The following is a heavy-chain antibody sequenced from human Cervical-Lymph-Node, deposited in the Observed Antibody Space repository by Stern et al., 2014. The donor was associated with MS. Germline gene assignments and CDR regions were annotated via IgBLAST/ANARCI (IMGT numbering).Heavy chain of an antibody. CDR3: ARQSSGGYR. J-gene: IGHJ4*02. CDR1: GGSVSSGSYY. Sequence: QVKLQESGPGLVRPSETLSLTCTVSGGSVSSGSYYWNWIRQPPGKGLDWIGYISYSVSTNYNPSLKSRVTISVDTSKNEFSLKLSSVTAADTAVYYCARQSSGGYRWGQGTLVTVSS. V-gene: IGHV4-61*01. CDR2: ISYSVST. D-gene: IGHD5-18*01.